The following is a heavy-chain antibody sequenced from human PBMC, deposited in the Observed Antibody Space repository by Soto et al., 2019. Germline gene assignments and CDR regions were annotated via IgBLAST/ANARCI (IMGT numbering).Heavy chain of an antibody. CDR2: ISAYNGNT. V-gene: IGHV1-18*04. Sequence: ASVNVSCKASGYTFTSYGISWVRQAPGQGLEWMGWISAYNGNTNYAQKLQGRVTMTTDTSTSTAYMELRSLRSDDTAVYYCARDGVVLSGRSNWFDPCGQGKMVSVYS. CDR3: ARDGVVLSGRSNWFDP. D-gene: IGHD1-26*01. J-gene: IGHJ5*02. CDR1: GYTFTSYG.